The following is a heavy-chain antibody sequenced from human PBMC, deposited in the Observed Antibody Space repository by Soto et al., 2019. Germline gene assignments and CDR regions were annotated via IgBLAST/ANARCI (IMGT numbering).Heavy chain of an antibody. V-gene: IGHV1-2*04. CDR1: GYSFTDYH. CDR3: ARGDSTDCSNGVCSFFYNHDMDV. CDR2: INPKSGGT. J-gene: IGHJ6*02. D-gene: IGHD2-8*01. Sequence: ASVKVSCKASGYSFTDYHIHWVRQAPGQGXEWLGRINPKSGGTSTAQKFQGWVTMTTDTSISTASMELTRLTSDYTAIYYCARGDSTDCSNGVCSFFYNHDMDVWGQGTTVTVSS.